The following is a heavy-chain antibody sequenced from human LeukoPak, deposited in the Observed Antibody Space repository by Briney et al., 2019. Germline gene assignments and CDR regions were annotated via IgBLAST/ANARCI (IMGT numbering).Heavy chain of an antibody. D-gene: IGHD4-17*01. CDR2: IYYSGST. V-gene: IGHV4-39*01. Sequence: SETLSLTCTVSGGSISSTSYYWGWIRQPPGKGLEWIGSIYYSGSTYFKPSLKSRLTISVDTSKNQFSLKLSSVTAADTAAYYCATPAGPFGDYDYWGQGTLVTVSS. CDR3: ATPAGPFGDYDY. CDR1: GGSISSTSYY. J-gene: IGHJ4*02.